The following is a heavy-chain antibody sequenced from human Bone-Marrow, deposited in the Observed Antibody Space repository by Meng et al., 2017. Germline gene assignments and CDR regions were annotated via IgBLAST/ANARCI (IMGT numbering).Heavy chain of an antibody. CDR2: ISGSGGST. CDR1: GFTFSSYA. J-gene: IGHJ4*03. D-gene: IGHD6-13*01. CDR3: ANRAGRTPAGYRIN. Sequence: GESLKISCAASGFTFSSYAMSWVRQAPGKGLEWVSAISGSGGSTYYADSVKGRFTISRNNSKNTLYLQMNSLKAEDTAVYYCANRAGRTPAGYRINWGQGTLVTVSS. V-gene: IGHV3-23*01.